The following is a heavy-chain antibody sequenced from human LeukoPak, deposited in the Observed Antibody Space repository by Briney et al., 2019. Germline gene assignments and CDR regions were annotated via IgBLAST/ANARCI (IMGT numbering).Heavy chain of an antibody. Sequence: GGSLRLSCAASGFTVSSNYMSWVRQAPGKGLEWVSVIYSGGSTYYADSVKGRFTISRDNSKNTLYLQMNSLRAEDTAVYYCARESDRITNWFDPWGQGTLATVSS. CDR2: IYSGGST. CDR1: GFTVSSNY. D-gene: IGHD2-15*01. V-gene: IGHV3-66*02. CDR3: ARESDRITNWFDP. J-gene: IGHJ5*02.